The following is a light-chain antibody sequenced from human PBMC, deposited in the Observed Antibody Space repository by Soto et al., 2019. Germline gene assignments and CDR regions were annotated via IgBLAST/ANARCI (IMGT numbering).Light chain of an antibody. J-gene: IGKJ1*01. Sequence: DIQMTQSPSTVSASVGDRVTITCRASQSISSWLAWYQQKPGKAPKLLIYKASGLESGVPSRFSGSGSGTEFTLTISSLQANDSATYYCQQYNIFTWTFGQGTKVEIK. CDR1: QSISSW. V-gene: IGKV1-5*03. CDR2: KAS. CDR3: QQYNIFTWT.